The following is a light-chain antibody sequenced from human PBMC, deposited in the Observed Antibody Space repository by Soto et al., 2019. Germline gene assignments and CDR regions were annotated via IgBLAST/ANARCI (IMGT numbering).Light chain of an antibody. CDR3: QQYFTSPLT. CDR1: QSVSSNY. V-gene: IGKV3-20*01. J-gene: IGKJ4*01. CDR2: GVS. Sequence: EVVLTQSPGTLSLSPGESATLSSRASQSVSSNYLAWYQQKPGQAPRLLIYGVSTRSTGIPDRFSGSGSGTDFSLTISRLEPEDCALYYCQQYFTSPLTFGGGTKVEIK.